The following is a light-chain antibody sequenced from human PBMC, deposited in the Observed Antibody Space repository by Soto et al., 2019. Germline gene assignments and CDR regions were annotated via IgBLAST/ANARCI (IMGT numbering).Light chain of an antibody. CDR3: QHYDNLPLT. V-gene: IGKV1-33*01. CDR2: DAS. J-gene: IGKJ4*01. CDR1: QDISNY. Sequence: DIQMTQSPSSLSASVGDRVTITCQASQDISNYLNWYQQKPGKAPKLLIYDASNLETGVPSRFSGSGSCTDFTFTISSLQPKDIATYYCQHYDNLPLTFGGGTKVEIK.